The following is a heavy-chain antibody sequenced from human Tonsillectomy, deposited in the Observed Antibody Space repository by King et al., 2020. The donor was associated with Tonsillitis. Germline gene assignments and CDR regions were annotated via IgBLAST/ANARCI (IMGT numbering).Heavy chain of an antibody. CDR3: ARSRMVRGVISIYGMDV. D-gene: IGHD3-10*01. Sequence: VQLVESGAEVKKPGASVKVSCKASGYTFTSYDISWVRQAPGQGLEGMGWSSAYNGNTNYAQKLQGRVTMTTDTSTSTAYMELRSLRSDDTAVYYCARSRMVRGVISIYGMDVWGQGTTVTVSS. CDR2: SSAYNGNT. V-gene: IGHV1-18*04. CDR1: GYTFTSYD. J-gene: IGHJ6*02.